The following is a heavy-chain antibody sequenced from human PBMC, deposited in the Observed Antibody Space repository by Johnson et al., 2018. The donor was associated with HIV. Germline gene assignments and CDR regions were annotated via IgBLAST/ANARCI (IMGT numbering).Heavy chain of an antibody. D-gene: IGHD1-26*01. CDR1: GFTFDDYG. V-gene: IGHV3-20*04. CDR2: ISWNGGST. Sequence: VQLVESGGGVVRPGGSLRLPCAASGFTFDDYGMSWVRQAPGKGLEWVSGISWNGGSTGYADSVKGRFTISRDNAKNSLYLQMNSLRAEDTALYYCARDGPGGSYGAFDIWGQGTMVTVSS. J-gene: IGHJ3*02. CDR3: ARDGPGGSYGAFDI.